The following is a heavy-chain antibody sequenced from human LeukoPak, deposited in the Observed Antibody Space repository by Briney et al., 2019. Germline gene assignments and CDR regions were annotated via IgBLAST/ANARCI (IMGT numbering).Heavy chain of an antibody. Sequence: PGGSLRLSCAASGFTFSTFDMGWVRQAPGKGLEWVSSISRSGGRTYYADSVKGRFTISRDNSKNTLYLQMNSLRAEDTAVYYCAKDLPTGFDYWGQGTLVTVSS. J-gene: IGHJ4*02. D-gene: IGHD1-14*01. CDR2: ISRSGGRT. CDR3: AKDLPTGFDY. CDR1: GFTFSTFD. V-gene: IGHV3-23*01.